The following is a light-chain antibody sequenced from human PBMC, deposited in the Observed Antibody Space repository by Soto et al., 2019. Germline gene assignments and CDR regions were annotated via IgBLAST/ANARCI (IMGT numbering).Light chain of an antibody. J-gene: IGKJ1*01. CDR2: GAS. Sequence: QMTQSPSSLSASLGDRVTITCRASQSIRAYVAWNQQKPGQVPKLLIYGASTLQSGVPSRFSGIGSGTDFTLTISSLQREVLGTYYCQAFNSAPRPFGQGTKVEIK. CDR1: QSIRAY. V-gene: IGKV1-27*01. CDR3: QAFNSAPRP.